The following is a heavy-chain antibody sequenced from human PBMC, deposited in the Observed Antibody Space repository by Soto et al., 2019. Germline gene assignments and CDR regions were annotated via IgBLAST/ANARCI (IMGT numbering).Heavy chain of an antibody. V-gene: IGHV1-3*01. Sequence: GASVKVSCKASGYTFTSYAMHWVRQAPGQRLEWMGWINAGNGNTKYSQKFQGRVTITRDTSASTAYMELSSLRSEDTAVYYCAKSNRSPPWSWVYFDEWGQGTLVTVSS. J-gene: IGHJ4*02. D-gene: IGHD1-26*01. CDR2: INAGNGNT. CDR1: GYTFTSYA. CDR3: AKSNRSPPWSWVYFDE.